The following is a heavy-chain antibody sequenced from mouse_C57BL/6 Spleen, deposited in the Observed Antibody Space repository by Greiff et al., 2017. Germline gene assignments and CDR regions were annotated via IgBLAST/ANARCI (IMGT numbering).Heavy chain of an antibody. Sequence: DVTLVESGGGLVQPGGSLSLSCAASGFTFTDYYMSWVRQPPGKALEWLGFIRNKANGYTTEYSASVKGRFTISRDNSQSILYLQMNALRAEDSATYYCARGDGYPADYWGQGTTLTVSS. CDR3: ARGDGYPADY. CDR1: GFTFTDYY. CDR2: IRNKANGYTT. D-gene: IGHD2-3*01. J-gene: IGHJ2*01. V-gene: IGHV7-3*01.